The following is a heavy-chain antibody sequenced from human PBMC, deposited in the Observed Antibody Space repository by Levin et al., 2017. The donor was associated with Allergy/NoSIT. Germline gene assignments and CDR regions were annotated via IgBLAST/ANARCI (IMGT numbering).Heavy chain of an antibody. CDR1: GYTFTGYY. Sequence: PGGSLRLSCKASGYTFTGYYIHWVRQAPGQGLEWMGWINPNSGVTNYAQKFQGRVTMTRDTSISTAYTELNSLRSDDTAVYYCARVGIYGSGSYLLYWGQGTLVTVSS. J-gene: IGHJ4*02. CDR3: ARVGIYGSGSYLLY. V-gene: IGHV1-2*02. D-gene: IGHD3-10*01. CDR2: INPNSGVT.